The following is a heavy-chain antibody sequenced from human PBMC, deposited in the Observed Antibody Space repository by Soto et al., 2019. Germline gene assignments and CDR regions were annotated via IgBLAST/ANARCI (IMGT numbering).Heavy chain of an antibody. CDR1: GGTFSSYT. J-gene: IGHJ6*03. CDR2: IIPILGIA. D-gene: IGHD2-2*01. V-gene: IGHV1-69*04. Sequence: ASVKVSCKASGGTFSSYTISWVRQAPGQGLEWMGRIIPILGIANYAQKFQGRVTITADKSTSTAYMELSSLKSEDTAVYYCARDNIVVVPAAMPGEAGYYYYMDVWGKGTTVTVSS. CDR3: ARDNIVVVPAAMPGEAGYYYYMDV.